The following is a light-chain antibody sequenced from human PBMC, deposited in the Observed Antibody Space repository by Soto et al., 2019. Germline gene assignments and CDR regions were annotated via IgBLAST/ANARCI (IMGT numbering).Light chain of an antibody. J-gene: IGLJ1*01. CDR2: EVS. CDR1: SSDVGGYNY. Sequence: QSALTQPASVSGSPGQSITLSCTGTSSDVGGYNYVSWYQQHPGKAPKLMIYEVSNRPSGISHRFSGSKSGNTASLTISGLRAEDEADYYCSPYTRQYTPSYVFGAGTKLTVL. V-gene: IGLV2-14*01. CDR3: SPYTRQYTPSYV.